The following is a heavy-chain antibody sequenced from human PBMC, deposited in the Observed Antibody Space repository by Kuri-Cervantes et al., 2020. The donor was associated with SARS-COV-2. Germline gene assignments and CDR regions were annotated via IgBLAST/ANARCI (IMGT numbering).Heavy chain of an antibody. CDR2: IYYSGST. Sequence: GSLRLSCTVSGGSISSYYWSWIRQPPGQGLEWLGYIYYSGSTKYNPSLESRVTISLDSSRNQFSLKLSSVTAADSAVYYCARSGYYSRGVTYYYMDVWDKGTTVTVSS. D-gene: IGHD3-22*01. J-gene: IGHJ6*03. CDR1: GGSISSYY. V-gene: IGHV4-59*12. CDR3: ARSGYYSRGVTYYYMDV.